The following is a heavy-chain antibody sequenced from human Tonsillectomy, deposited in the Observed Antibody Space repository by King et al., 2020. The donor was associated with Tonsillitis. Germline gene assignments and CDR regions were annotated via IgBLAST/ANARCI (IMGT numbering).Heavy chain of an antibody. D-gene: IGHD3-22*01. CDR3: ARRGSSGYYDY. CDR2: IYYSGTT. Sequence: QLQESGPGLVKTSETLSLTCTVSAGSISSSSYYWGWIRQPPGKGLDWIVNIYYSGTTYYNPSLKSRVTISVDTSKNQFSLKLSSVTAADTAVYYCARRGSSGYYDYWGQGTRVTVSS. J-gene: IGHJ4*02. V-gene: IGHV4-39*01. CDR1: AGSISSSSYY.